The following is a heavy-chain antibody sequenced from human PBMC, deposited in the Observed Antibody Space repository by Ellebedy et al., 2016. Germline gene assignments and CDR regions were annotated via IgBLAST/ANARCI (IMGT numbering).Heavy chain of an antibody. V-gene: IGHV4-61*01. CDR1: GGSISSSSYY. CDR2: IYYSGST. CDR3: AREESEWSFDY. D-gene: IGHD3-3*01. J-gene: IGHJ4*02. Sequence: SETLSLTXTVSGGSISSSSYYWTWIRQPPGKGLEWIGYIYYSGSTNYNPSLKSRVTISVDTSKNQFSLKLSSVTAADTAVYYCAREESEWSFDYWGQGTLVTVSS.